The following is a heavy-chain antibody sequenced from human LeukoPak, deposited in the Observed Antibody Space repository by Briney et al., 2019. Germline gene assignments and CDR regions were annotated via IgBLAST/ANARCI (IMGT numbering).Heavy chain of an antibody. V-gene: IGHV3-30*04. CDR3: ARVYLPYSSGWNDY. CDR1: GFTFSSYA. Sequence: GGSLRLSCAASGFTFSSYAMHWVRQAPGKGLEWVAVISYDGSNKYYADSVKGRFTISKDNSKNTLYLQMNSLRAEDTAVYYCARVYLPYSSGWNDYWGQGTLVTVSS. D-gene: IGHD6-19*01. J-gene: IGHJ4*02. CDR2: ISYDGSNK.